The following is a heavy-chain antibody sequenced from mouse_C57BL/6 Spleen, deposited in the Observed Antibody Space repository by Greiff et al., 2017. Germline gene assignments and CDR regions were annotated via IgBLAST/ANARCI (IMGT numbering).Heavy chain of an antibody. CDR1: GYTFTSYW. J-gene: IGHJ3*01. CDR2: IDPSDSYP. V-gene: IGHV1-50*01. Sequence: QVQLQQPGAELVKPGASVKLSCKASGYTFTSYWMPWVKQRPGQGLEWIGEIDPSDSYPNYNQKFKGKATLTVDTSSSPAYMQLSSLTSEDSAVYYCAKLRRGFAYWGQGTLVTVSA. CDR3: AKLRRGFAY. D-gene: IGHD1-2*01.